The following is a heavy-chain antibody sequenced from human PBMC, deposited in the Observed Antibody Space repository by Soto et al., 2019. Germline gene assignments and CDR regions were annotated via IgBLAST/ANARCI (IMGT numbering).Heavy chain of an antibody. V-gene: IGHV3-30*03. D-gene: IGHD1-1*01. CDR3: ATELEPHEVDY. CDR2: ISYDGSNK. Sequence: GGSLRLSCAASGFTFSSYGMHWVRQAPGKGLEWVAVISYDGSNKYYADSVKGRFTISRDNSKNTLYLQMNSLRAEDTAVYYCATELEPHEVDYWGQGTLVTVSS. CDR1: GFTFSSYG. J-gene: IGHJ4*02.